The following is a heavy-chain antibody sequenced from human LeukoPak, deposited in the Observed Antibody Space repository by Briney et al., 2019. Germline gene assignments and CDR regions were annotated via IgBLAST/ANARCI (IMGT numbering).Heavy chain of an antibody. D-gene: IGHD3-10*01. CDR3: AKSGATAPPRYYYYMDV. Sequence: GGSLRLSCAASGFTFSSYEMNWVRQAPGKGLEWVSYISSSGSTIYYADSVKGRFTISRDNSKNTLYLQMNSLRAEDTAVYYCAKSGATAPPRYYYYMDVWGKGTTVTISS. V-gene: IGHV3-48*03. CDR1: GFTFSSYE. J-gene: IGHJ6*03. CDR2: ISSSGSTI.